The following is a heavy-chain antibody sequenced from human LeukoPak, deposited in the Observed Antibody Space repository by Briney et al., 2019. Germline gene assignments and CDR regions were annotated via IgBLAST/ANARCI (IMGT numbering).Heavy chain of an antibody. V-gene: IGHV3-64*04. Sequence: GGSLRLSCSASGFTFSSYAMHWVRQAPGKGLEYVSAISSNGGSTYYADSVKGRFTISRDNSKNTLYLQMNSLRAEDTAVYYCAREVPAVTAMVDAYYYYGMDVWGQGTTVTVSS. CDR1: GFTFSSYA. CDR3: AREVPAVTAMVDAYYYYGMDV. J-gene: IGHJ6*02. CDR2: ISSNGGST. D-gene: IGHD5-18*01.